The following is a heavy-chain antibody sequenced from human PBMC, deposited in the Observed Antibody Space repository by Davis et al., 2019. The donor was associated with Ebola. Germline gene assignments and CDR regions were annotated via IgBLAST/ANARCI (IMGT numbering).Heavy chain of an antibody. CDR2: ISSSGSTI. J-gene: IGHJ4*02. D-gene: IGHD3-10*01. CDR1: GFTFSDYY. Sequence: GESLKISCAASGFTFSDYYMSWIRQAPGKGLEWVSYISSSGSTIYYADSVKGRFTISRDNAKNSLYLQMNSLRAEDTAVYYCATGYYGSGSYWFDYWGQGTLVTVSS. V-gene: IGHV3-11*01. CDR3: ATGYYGSGSYWFDY.